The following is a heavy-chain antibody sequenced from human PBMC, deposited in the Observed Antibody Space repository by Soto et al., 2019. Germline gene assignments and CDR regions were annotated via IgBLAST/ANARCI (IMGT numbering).Heavy chain of an antibody. D-gene: IGHD2-15*01. CDR3: AKGRWRENWFDP. CDR2: ISGSGGST. V-gene: IGHV3-23*01. CDR1: GFTFSSYA. Sequence: PXGSLRLSCAASGFTFSSYAMSWVRQAPGKGLEWVSAISGSGGSTYYADSVKGRFTISRDNSKNTLYLQMNSLRAEDTAVYYCAKGRWRENWFDPWGQGTLVTVSS. J-gene: IGHJ5*02.